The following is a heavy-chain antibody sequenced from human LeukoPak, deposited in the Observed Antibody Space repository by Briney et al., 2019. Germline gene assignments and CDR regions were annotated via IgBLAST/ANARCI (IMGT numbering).Heavy chain of an antibody. CDR2: IKEDGSSQ. D-gene: IGHD3-3*01. CDR3: ARSGSHDYDFWSGYYTHLFDY. V-gene: IGHV3-7*01. Sequence: PGGSLRLSCVASGFTFSHSWMTWVRQAPGKGLEWVGHIKEDGSSQNYADSVKGRFTISRDNAKNTLYLQMNSLRAEDTAVYYCARSGSHDYDFWSGYYTHLFDYWGQGTLVTVSS. J-gene: IGHJ4*02. CDR1: GFTFSHSW.